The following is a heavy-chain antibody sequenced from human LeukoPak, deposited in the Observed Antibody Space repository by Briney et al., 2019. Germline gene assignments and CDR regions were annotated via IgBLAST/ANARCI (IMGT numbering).Heavy chain of an antibody. CDR2: ISSNGGST. CDR1: GFTFSTYA. Sequence: PGGSLRPSCSASGFTFSTYAMHWVRQAPGKGLEYVSAISSNGGSTYYADSVKGRFTISRDNSKNILYLQMSSLRAEDTAVYYCVKDRWIQLWGNFDYWGQGTLVTVSS. V-gene: IGHV3-64D*06. D-gene: IGHD5-18*01. J-gene: IGHJ4*02. CDR3: VKDRWIQLWGNFDY.